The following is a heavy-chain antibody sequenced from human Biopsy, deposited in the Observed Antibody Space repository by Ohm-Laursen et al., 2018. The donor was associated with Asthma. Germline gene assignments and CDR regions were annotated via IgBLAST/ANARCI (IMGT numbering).Heavy chain of an antibody. V-gene: IGHV1-3*01. D-gene: IGHD3-9*01. CDR2: INVGNGNT. Sequence: ASVKVSCKAYGYTFINYAIHWARQAPGQRLEWMGWINVGNGNTKYSEKFQGRVTITRDTSASTAYMDLSSLRSEDTAVYYCARTYYDFLTGQVNDALAMWGQGTVVTVSS. CDR3: ARTYYDFLTGQVNDALAM. J-gene: IGHJ3*02. CDR1: GYTFINYA.